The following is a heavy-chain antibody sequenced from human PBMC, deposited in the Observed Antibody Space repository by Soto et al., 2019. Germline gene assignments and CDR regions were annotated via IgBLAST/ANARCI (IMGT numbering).Heavy chain of an antibody. J-gene: IGHJ4*02. CDR1: GITLRNYG. Sequence: LRLSCAASGITLRNYGMHCVRQAPVKGLEWVAVISDDGVSKYYADAVQGRFTISRDNSESAVFLQMNILRPDDTALYFCARDYYGCSGTSYTLYYWGQGTQVTVSS. D-gene: IGHD3-10*02. CDR3: ARDYYGCSGTSYTLYY. V-gene: IGHV3-30*03. CDR2: ISDDGVSK.